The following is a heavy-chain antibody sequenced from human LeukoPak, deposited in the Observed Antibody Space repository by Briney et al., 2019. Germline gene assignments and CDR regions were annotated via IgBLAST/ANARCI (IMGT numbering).Heavy chain of an antibody. CDR1: GFTFSNYE. CDR3: ARDQYSGHWYYALDI. Sequence: GGSLRLSCAASGFTFSNYEMNWVRQAPGKGLEWVSYISSSISVIYYADSVKGRFTISRDNAKNSLYLQMDSLRDEDTAVYYCARDQYSGHWYYALDIWGQGTMVTVSS. J-gene: IGHJ3*02. CDR2: ISSSISVI. D-gene: IGHD6-19*01. V-gene: IGHV3-48*03.